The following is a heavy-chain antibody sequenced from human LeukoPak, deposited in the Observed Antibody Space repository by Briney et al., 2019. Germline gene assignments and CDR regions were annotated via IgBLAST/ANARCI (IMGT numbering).Heavy chain of an antibody. CDR3: ARYGISGCSSTNCYTSYFYYGMDV. Sequence: GESLKISCKGSGYSFMDYWIGWVRQMPGKGPELMGFIFPHDSDTKYSPSFQGQVTISVDKSINTAYVQWSSLRASDTAIYYCARYGISGCSSTNCYTSYFYYGMDVWGQGTTVTVSS. J-gene: IGHJ6*02. D-gene: IGHD2-2*01. V-gene: IGHV5-51*01. CDR2: IFPHDSDT. CDR1: GYSFMDYW.